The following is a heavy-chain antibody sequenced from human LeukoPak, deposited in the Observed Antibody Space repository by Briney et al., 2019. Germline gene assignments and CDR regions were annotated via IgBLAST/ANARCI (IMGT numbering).Heavy chain of an antibody. V-gene: IGHV4-4*07. Sequence: SETLSLTCTVSGGSISSYYWSWIRQPAGKGLEWIGRIYTSGSTNYNPSLESRVTMSLDTSKNQFSLDLSSVTAADTAVYYCARDRVSGWFGETLTADGMDVWGQGTTVTVSS. CDR2: IYTSGST. CDR3: ARDRVSGWFGETLTADGMDV. J-gene: IGHJ6*01. D-gene: IGHD3-10*01. CDR1: GGSISSYY.